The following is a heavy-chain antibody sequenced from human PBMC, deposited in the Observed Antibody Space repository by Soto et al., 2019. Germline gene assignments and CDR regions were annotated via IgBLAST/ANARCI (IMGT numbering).Heavy chain of an antibody. D-gene: IGHD3-10*01. CDR2: LHSGGDT. V-gene: IGHV3-53*04. CDR3: ARAGPYYYASRMDD. Sequence: EVQLVESGGGLVQPGGSLRLSCVASGIPVSSNYMTWVRQAPGKGLEWVSVLHSGGDTYYANSVKGRFTISRHDSTNTLFLQMNSLTAEDTAVSYCARAGPYYYASRMDDWGQGTKVAVSS. CDR1: GIPVSSNY. J-gene: IGHJ6*02.